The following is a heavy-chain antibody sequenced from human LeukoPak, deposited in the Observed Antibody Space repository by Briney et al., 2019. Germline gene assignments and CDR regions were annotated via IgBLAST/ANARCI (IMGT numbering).Heavy chain of an antibody. V-gene: IGHV4-4*07. CDR1: GGSISSYY. Sequence: PSETLSLTCTVSGGSISSYYWSWIRQPAGKGLEWIGRIYTSGSTNYNPSLKSRVTMSVDTSKNQFSLKLSSVTAADTAVYYCARHGGKYCSSTSCYGLNWFDPWGQGTLVTVSS. CDR2: IYTSGST. D-gene: IGHD2-2*01. J-gene: IGHJ5*02. CDR3: ARHGGKYCSSTSCYGLNWFDP.